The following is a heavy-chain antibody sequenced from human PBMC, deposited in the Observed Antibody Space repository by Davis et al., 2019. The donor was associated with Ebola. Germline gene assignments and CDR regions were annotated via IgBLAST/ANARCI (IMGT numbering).Heavy chain of an antibody. CDR2: IDWHDDK. J-gene: IGHJ6*02. CDR1: GFSLSTSGMC. D-gene: IGHD4-17*01. V-gene: IGHV2-70*01. CDR3: ARIRRTTAAIYYYYGMDV. Sequence: SGPTLVKPTPTLTLTCTFSGFSLSTSGMCVSWIRQPPGKALEWLALIDWHDDKYYSTSLKTRLTITKDTSKNQVVLTMTNMDPVDTATYYCARIRRTTAAIYYYYGMDVWGQGTTVTVSS.